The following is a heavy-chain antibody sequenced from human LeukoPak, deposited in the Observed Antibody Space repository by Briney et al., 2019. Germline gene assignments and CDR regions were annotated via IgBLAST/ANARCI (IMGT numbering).Heavy chain of an antibody. D-gene: IGHD5-18*01. CDR3: ARDSSIQSLDP. J-gene: IGHJ5*02. CDR1: GFTFSSYS. V-gene: IGHV3-21*01. Sequence: GGSLRLSCAASGFTFSSYSMNWVRQAPGKGLEWVSSITSSSTYIYYADSVKGRFTISRDDAKNSLYLQMNSLRAEDTAVYYCARDSSIQSLDPWGQGTLVTVSS. CDR2: ITSSSTYI.